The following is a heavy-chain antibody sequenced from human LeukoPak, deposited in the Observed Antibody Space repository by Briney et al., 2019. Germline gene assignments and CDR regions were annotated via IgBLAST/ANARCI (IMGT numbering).Heavy chain of an antibody. D-gene: IGHD6-13*01. Sequence: GGSLRLSCAASGFTFSSYSMNWVRQAPGKGLEWVSSISSSSSYIYYADSVKGRFTISRDNAKNSLYLQMNSLRAEDTAVYYCARVIPPGRAAAGSFDYWGQGMLVTVSS. CDR1: GFTFSSYS. CDR3: ARVIPPGRAAAGSFDY. J-gene: IGHJ4*02. V-gene: IGHV3-21*01. CDR2: ISSSSSYI.